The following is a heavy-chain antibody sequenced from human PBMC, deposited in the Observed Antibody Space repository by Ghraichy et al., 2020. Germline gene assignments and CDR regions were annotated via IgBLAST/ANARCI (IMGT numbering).Heavy chain of an antibody. Sequence: SETLSLTCAVYGGSFSGYYWSWIRQPPGKGLEWIGEINHSGSTNYNPSLKSRVTISVDTSKNQFPLKLSSVTAADTAVYYCARVDSLWSGYHYYYYYYMDVWGKGTTVTVSS. J-gene: IGHJ6*03. CDR1: GGSFSGYY. V-gene: IGHV4-34*01. CDR3: ARVDSLWSGYHYYYYYYMDV. D-gene: IGHD3-3*01. CDR2: INHSGST.